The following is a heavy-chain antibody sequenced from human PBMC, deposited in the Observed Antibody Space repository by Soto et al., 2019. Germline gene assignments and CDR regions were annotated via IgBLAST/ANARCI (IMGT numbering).Heavy chain of an antibody. CDR1: GGSFTSNNW. CDR2: IYRTGST. J-gene: IGHJ4*02. CDR3: ASRDPGTSVDY. D-gene: IGHD1-7*01. V-gene: IGHV4-4*02. Sequence: SETLSLTCAVSGGSFTSNNWWTWVRQPPGQGLEWIGEIYRTGSTNYNPSLKSRVTISLDKSENQFSLKVTSLTAADTAVYYCASRDPGTSVDYWGQGTLLTASS.